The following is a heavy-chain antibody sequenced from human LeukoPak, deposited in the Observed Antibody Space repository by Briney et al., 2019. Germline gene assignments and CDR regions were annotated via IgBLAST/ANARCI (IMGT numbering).Heavy chain of an antibody. D-gene: IGHD3-10*01. CDR1: GFTFSSYS. J-gene: IGHJ4*02. V-gene: IGHV3-48*01. CDR3: ARRFAPGSGSHTPTSDY. Sequence: GGSLRLSCAASGFTFSSYSMNWVRQAPGKGLEWVSYISSSSSTIYYADSVKGRFTISRDNAKNSLYLQMNSLRAEDTAVYYCARRFAPGSGSHTPTSDYWGQGTLVTVPS. CDR2: ISSSSSTI.